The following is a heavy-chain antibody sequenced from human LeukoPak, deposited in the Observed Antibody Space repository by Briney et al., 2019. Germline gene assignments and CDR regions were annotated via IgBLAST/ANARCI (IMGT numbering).Heavy chain of an antibody. D-gene: IGHD2-2*01. CDR1: GFTFSSFG. V-gene: IGHV3-30*18. CDR3: AKDARYCSSTSCYVRYYYGMDV. CDR2: ISYDGSNK. Sequence: GGSLRLSCAASGFTFSSFGMHWVRQAPGKGLEWVALISYDGSNKYYADSVKGRFTISRDNSKNTLSLQMNSLRAEATAVYYCAKDARYCSSTSCYVRYYYGMDVWGQGTTVTVSS. J-gene: IGHJ6*02.